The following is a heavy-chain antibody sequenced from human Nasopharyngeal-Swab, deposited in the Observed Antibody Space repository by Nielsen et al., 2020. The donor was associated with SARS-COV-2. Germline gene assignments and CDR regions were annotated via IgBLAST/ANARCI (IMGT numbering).Heavy chain of an antibody. V-gene: IGHV3-30*18. CDR3: AKERVQRAYSSGWYDYYYGMDV. CDR2: ISYDGSNK. D-gene: IGHD6-19*01. J-gene: IGHJ6*02. Sequence: GESLKISCAASGFTFSSYWMHWVRQAPGKGLEWVAVISYDGSNKYYADSVKGRFTISRDNSKNTLYLQMNSLRAEDTAVYYCAKERVQRAYSSGWYDYYYGMDVWGQGTTVTVSS. CDR1: GFTFSSYW.